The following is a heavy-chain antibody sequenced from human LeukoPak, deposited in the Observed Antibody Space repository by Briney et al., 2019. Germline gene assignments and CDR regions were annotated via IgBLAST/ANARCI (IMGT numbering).Heavy chain of an antibody. Sequence: GSLRLSCAASGVTVGNNYMNWVRQAPGKGLEWVSLIYSGDSTHYADSVKGRFTISRDNSKNTLYLQMNSLRVDDTAVYYCARDPPAVAANTYGWGQGTLVTVSS. CDR1: GVTVGNNY. J-gene: IGHJ4*02. CDR2: IYSGDST. V-gene: IGHV3-66*01. CDR3: ARDPPAVAANTYG. D-gene: IGHD6-6*01.